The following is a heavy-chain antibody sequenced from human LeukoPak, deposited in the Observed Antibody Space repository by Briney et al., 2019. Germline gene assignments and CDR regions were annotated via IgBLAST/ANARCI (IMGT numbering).Heavy chain of an antibody. CDR3: ARDVLLWFGEFLP. D-gene: IGHD3-10*01. CDR1: GGSISSSSYY. CDR2: IYYSGST. J-gene: IGHJ5*02. Sequence: SETLSLTCTVSGGSISSSSYYWGWIRRPPGKGLEWIGSIYYSGSTYYNPSLKSRVTISVDTSKNQFSLKLSSVTAADTAVYYCARDVLLWFGEFLPWGQGTLVTVSS. V-gene: IGHV4-39*01.